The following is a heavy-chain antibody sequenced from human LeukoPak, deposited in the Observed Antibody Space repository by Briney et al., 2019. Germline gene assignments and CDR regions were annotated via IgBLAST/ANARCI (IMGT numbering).Heavy chain of an antibody. D-gene: IGHD1-26*01. J-gene: IGHJ3*02. Sequence: SETLSLTCTVSGGSISTYDWSWIRQPPGRGLEWLGYIHYSGGTNFNPSLKSRVTISIDTSKNQFSLKLSSVTAADTAVYFCARVGRGAFDIWGQGTMVTVSS. V-gene: IGHV4-59*01. CDR3: ARVGRGAFDI. CDR2: IHYSGGT. CDR1: GGSISTYD.